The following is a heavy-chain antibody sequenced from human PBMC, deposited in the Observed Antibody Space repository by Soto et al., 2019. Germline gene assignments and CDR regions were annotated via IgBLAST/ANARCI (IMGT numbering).Heavy chain of an antibody. CDR2: IYYSGST. J-gene: IGHJ6*02. Sequence: QLQLQESGPGLVKPSETLSLTCTVSGGSISSSSYYWGWIRQPPGKGLEWIGSIYYSGSTYYNPSLKSRVTISVDTSKNQFSLKLSSVTAADTAVYYCATASSGSSSTSWAFVHYYYYYGMDVWGQGTTVTVSS. CDR1: GGSISSSSYY. CDR3: ATASSGSSSTSWAFVHYYYYYGMDV. D-gene: IGHD2-2*01. V-gene: IGHV4-39*01.